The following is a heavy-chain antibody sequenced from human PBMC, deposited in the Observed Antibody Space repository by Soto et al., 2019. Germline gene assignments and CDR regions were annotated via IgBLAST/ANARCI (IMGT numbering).Heavy chain of an antibody. CDR2: IDTAGDT. J-gene: IGHJ4*02. V-gene: IGHV3-13*01. CDR1: GFTFSNYD. CDR3: ARDWGDYTFDY. Sequence: GGSLRLSCAASGFTFSNYDMHWVRQATGKGLEWVSTIDTAGDTYYPGSVKGRFTISRENAKNSLSLQMNSLRAGDTAVYYCARDWGDYTFDYWGQGTLVTVSS. D-gene: IGHD3-16*01.